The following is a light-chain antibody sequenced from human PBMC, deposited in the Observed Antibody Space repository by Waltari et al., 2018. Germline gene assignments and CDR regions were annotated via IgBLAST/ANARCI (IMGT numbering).Light chain of an antibody. J-gene: IGLJ3*02. Sequence: HSVLTQPPSASGTPGQRVTISCSGSSSNIGGNTVNWYQQLPGTAPKRLIHNNNQRPAGVPDRLSGSKSATSASLAISGLQSEDEADYYCAAWDDSLNGWVFGGGTKLTVL. CDR2: NNN. CDR3: AAWDDSLNGWV. V-gene: IGLV1-44*01. CDR1: SSNIGGNT.